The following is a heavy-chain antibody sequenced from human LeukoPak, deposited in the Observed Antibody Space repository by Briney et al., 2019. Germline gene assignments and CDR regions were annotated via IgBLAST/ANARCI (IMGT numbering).Heavy chain of an antibody. J-gene: IGHJ5*02. CDR1: GYTFTDYF. Sequence: ASVKVSCKASGYTFTDYFIHWVRQAPGQGLEWMGWINPNSGGTNYAQKFQGRVTMTRDTSISTAYMDLTRLRSDDTAVYYCARDRGMVRGVINWFDPWGQGTLVTVYS. CDR3: ARDRGMVRGVINWFDP. D-gene: IGHD3-10*01. CDR2: INPNSGGT. V-gene: IGHV1-2*02.